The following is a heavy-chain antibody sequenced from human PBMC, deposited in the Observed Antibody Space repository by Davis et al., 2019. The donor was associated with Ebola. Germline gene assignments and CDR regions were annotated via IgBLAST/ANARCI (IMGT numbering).Heavy chain of an antibody. CDR3: ARLGDGYTWGY. CDR1: GGSISSSSYY. Sequence: PGGSLRLSCTVSGGSISSSSYYWGWIRQPPGKGLEWIGSIYYSGSTYYNPSLKSRVTISVDTSKNQFSLKLSSVTAADTAVYYCARLGDGYTWGYWGQGTLVTVSS. D-gene: IGHD5-24*01. CDR2: IYYSGST. V-gene: IGHV4-39*01. J-gene: IGHJ4*02.